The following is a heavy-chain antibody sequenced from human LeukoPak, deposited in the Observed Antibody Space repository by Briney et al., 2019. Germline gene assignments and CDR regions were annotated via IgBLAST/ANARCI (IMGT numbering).Heavy chain of an antibody. D-gene: IGHD6-19*01. V-gene: IGHV3-7*01. CDR1: GFTFSSYW. CDR3: ARDRRRVAVAGTSKNLNDY. J-gene: IGHJ4*02. Sequence: GGSLRLSCAASGFTFSSYWMSWVRQAPGKGLEWVANIKQDGSEKYYVDSVKGRFTISRDNAKNSLYLQMNSLRAEDTAVYYCARDRRRVAVAGTSKNLNDYWSQGTLVTVSS. CDR2: IKQDGSEK.